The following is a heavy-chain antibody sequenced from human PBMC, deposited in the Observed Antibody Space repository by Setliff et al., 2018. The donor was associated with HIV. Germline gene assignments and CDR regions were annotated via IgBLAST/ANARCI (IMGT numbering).Heavy chain of an antibody. CDR2: INPNSGGT. D-gene: IGHD6-13*01. CDR3: ARGRAEGRIADPAGIRD. V-gene: IGHV1-2*04. Sequence: GASVKVSCKASGYTVTTYGISWVRQAPGQGLEWMGWINPNSGGTNYAQKFQGWVTMTRDTSISTAYMELSRLRSDDTAVYYCARGRAEGRIADPAGIRDWGQGTLVTVSS. J-gene: IGHJ4*02. CDR1: GYTVTTYG.